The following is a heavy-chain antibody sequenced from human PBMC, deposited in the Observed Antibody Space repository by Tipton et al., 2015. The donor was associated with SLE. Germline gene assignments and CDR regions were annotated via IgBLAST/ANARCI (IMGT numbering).Heavy chain of an antibody. Sequence: LRLSCAVYGGSFSGYYYRWNRPPPRKGPGWDWEINHSGTTNYNPTLKSRVTISVDTSKNQFSRKLTSLTAADTAVYYCARGLYGDEPGYWGQGTLVTVSS. CDR3: ARGLYGDEPGY. CDR2: INHSGTT. V-gene: IGHV4-34*01. CDR1: GGSFSGYY. D-gene: IGHD4-17*01. J-gene: IGHJ4*02.